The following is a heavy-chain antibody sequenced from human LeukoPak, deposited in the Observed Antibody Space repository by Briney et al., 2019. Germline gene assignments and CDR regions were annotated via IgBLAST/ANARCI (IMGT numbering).Heavy chain of an antibody. Sequence: GGSLRLSCADSGFTFSGSAMHWVRQASGKGLEWVGRIRSKANSYATAYAASVKGRFTISRDDSKNTAYLQMNSLKTEDTAVYYCARADCSGGSCYPNWFDPWGQGTLVTVSS. CDR3: ARADCSGGSCYPNWFDP. D-gene: IGHD2-15*01. CDR2: IRSKANSYAT. CDR1: GFTFSGSA. V-gene: IGHV3-73*01. J-gene: IGHJ5*02.